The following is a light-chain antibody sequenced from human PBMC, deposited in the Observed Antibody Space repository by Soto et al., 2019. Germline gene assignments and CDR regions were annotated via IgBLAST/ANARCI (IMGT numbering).Light chain of an antibody. V-gene: IGKV1-12*01. J-gene: IGKJ4*01. CDR3: QQADSFPLS. Sequence: DIQMTQSPSSVPASIGDRVTISCRASQSIYKWLVWYQQIPGKAPKLLIYAASSLQSGVPSRFSVSGYGTDFTLTISSLQPEDFATYYSQQADSFPLSVGGGTKVEI. CDR1: QSIYKW. CDR2: AAS.